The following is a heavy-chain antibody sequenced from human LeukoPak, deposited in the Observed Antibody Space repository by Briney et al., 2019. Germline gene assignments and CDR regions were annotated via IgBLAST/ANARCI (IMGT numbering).Heavy chain of an antibody. CDR1: GFSFTNYW. J-gene: IGHJ6*02. V-gene: IGHV3-74*03. CDR2: ISSDGSVT. Sequence: GGSLRLSCAVSGFSFTNYWMHWVRQDPGKGLVWVSYISSDGSVTKYADSVKGRFTISRDNAVNTLYLQMNSLRAEDTAVYFCARDYGRSRDYGMDVWGQGTTVTVSS. D-gene: IGHD3-10*01. CDR3: ARDYGRSRDYGMDV.